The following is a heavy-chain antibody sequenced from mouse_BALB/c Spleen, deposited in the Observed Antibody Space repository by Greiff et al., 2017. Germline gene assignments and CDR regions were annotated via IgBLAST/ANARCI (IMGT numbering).Heavy chain of an antibody. CDR3: ARAITGEY. CDR1: GFNIKDYY. V-gene: IGHV14-1*02. J-gene: IGHJ2*01. Sequence: EVQLQQSGAELVRPGALVKLSCKASGFNIKDYYMHWVKQRPEQGLEWIGWIDPENGNTIYDPKFQGKASITADTSSNTAYLQLSSLTSEDTAVYYCARAITGEYWGQGTTLTVSS. D-gene: IGHD2-4*01. CDR2: IDPENGNT.